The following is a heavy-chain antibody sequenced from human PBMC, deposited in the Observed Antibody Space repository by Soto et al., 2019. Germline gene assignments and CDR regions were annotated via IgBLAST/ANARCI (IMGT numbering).Heavy chain of an antibody. V-gene: IGHV4-39*01. CDR3: ARHFSVDYFDY. CDR1: GDSITSNSYF. Sequence: QLQLQESGPGLVKPSKKPPPTCTVSGDSITSNSYFWAWIRQPPGKGLEWIGSIYYSGTTYYNPSLKSRVTISVDRSKNQFSLKLSSVTAADTAVYYCARHFSVDYFDYWGQGALVTVSS. J-gene: IGHJ4*02. CDR2: IYYSGTT.